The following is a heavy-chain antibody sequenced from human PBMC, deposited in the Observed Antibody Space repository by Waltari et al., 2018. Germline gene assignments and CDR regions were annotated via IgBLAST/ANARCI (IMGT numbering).Heavy chain of an antibody. CDR3: VRGAVDN. J-gene: IGHJ4*02. D-gene: IGHD2-15*01. Sequence: EVQLVESGGGLVQPGGSLRPPCAASGYTFSTHWMSWARQAPGKGLEWVANIKQDGSEKYYVDSVKGRFTISRDNAKNSLYLQMNSLRAEDSAVYHCVRGAVDNWGQGTLVTVSS. V-gene: IGHV3-7*01. CDR2: IKQDGSEK. CDR1: GYTFSTHW.